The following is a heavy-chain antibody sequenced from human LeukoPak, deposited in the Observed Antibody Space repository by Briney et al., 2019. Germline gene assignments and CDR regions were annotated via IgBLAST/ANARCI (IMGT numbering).Heavy chain of an antibody. J-gene: IGHJ3*02. CDR3: AVIVVVPAAADAFDI. CDR2: INSDGSST. D-gene: IGHD2-2*01. Sequence: GGSLRLSCAASGFTLSSYWMHWVRQAPGKGLVWVSRINSDGSSTSYADSVKGRFTISRDNAKNTLYLQMNSLRAEDTAVYYCAVIVVVPAAADAFDIWGQGTMVTVS. CDR1: GFTLSSYW. V-gene: IGHV3-74*01.